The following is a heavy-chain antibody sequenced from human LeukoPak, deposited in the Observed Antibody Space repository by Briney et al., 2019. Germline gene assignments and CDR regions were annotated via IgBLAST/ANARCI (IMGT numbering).Heavy chain of an antibody. CDR1: GFTFSSYW. J-gene: IGHJ4*02. CDR3: ARSGREATEIDY. D-gene: IGHD1-1*01. Sequence: GGSLRLSCAASGFTFSSYWMSWVRQAPGKGLEWLSYINGRGTYIDYAESLKGRITISRDNAQNSLYLQMNSLRVEDTAVYYCARSGREATEIDYWGQGTLVTVSS. CDR2: INGRGTYI. V-gene: IGHV3-21*06.